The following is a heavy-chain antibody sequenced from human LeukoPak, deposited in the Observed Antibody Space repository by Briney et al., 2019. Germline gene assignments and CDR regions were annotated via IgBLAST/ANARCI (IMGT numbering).Heavy chain of an antibody. D-gene: IGHD3-22*01. CDR1: GGXISSYY. V-gene: IGHV4-59*01. CDR2: IYYSGST. Sequence: SETLSLTCTVSGGXISSYYCSWIRQPPGKGLEWIGYIYYSGSTNYNPSLKSRVTISVDTSKNQFSLKLSSVTAADTAVYYCARSYYYDSSGYYSYYYYYGMDVWGQGTTVTVSS. CDR3: ARSYYYDSSGYYSYYYYYGMDV. J-gene: IGHJ6*02.